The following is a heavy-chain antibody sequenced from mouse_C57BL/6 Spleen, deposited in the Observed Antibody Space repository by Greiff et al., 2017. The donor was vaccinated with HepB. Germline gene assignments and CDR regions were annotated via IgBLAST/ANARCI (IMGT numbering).Heavy chain of an antibody. V-gene: IGHV1-5*01. Sequence: EVQLQQSGTVLARPGASVKMSCKTSGYTFTSYWMHWVKQRPGQGLEWIGAIYPGNSDTSYNQKFKGKAKLTAVTSASTAYMELSSLTNEDSAVYYCTRPPYSNYGFYAMDYWGQGTSVTVSS. J-gene: IGHJ4*01. CDR2: IYPGNSDT. D-gene: IGHD2-5*01. CDR3: TRPPYSNYGFYAMDY. CDR1: GYTFTSYW.